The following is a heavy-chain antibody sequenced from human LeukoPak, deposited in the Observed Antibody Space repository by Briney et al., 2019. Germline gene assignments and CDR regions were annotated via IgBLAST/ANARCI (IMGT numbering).Heavy chain of an antibody. CDR1: GFTFDDYA. V-gene: IGHV3-9*01. J-gene: IGHJ2*01. CDR3: ATGTWQQLVGDWYFDL. D-gene: IGHD6-13*01. CDR2: ISWNSGSI. Sequence: GRSLRLSCAASGFTFDDYAMHWVRQAPGKGLEWVSGISWNSGSIGYADSVKGRFTISRDNAKNSLYLQMNSLRAEDTALYYCATGTWQQLVGDWYFDLWGRGTLVTVSS.